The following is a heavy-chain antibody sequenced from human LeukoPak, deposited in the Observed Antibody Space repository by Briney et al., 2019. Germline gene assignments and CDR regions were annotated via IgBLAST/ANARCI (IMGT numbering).Heavy chain of an antibody. Sequence: PGGSLRLSCAASGFTFSSYGMHWVRQAPGKGLEWVAFIRYDGSNKYYADSVKGRFTISRDNSKNTLYLQMNSLRAEDTAVYYCAKDSYGGNSFDYYYMDVWGKGTTVTISS. CDR1: GFTFSSYG. CDR3: AKDSYGGNSFDYYYMDV. CDR2: IRYDGSNK. V-gene: IGHV3-30*02. D-gene: IGHD4-23*01. J-gene: IGHJ6*03.